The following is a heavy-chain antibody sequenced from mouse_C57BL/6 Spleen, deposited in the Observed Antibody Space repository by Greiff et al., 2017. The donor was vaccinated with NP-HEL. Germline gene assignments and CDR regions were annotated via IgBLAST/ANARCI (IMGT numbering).Heavy chain of an antibody. CDR3: ASPYGKLAY. V-gene: IGHV14-2*01. J-gene: IGHJ3*01. CDR2: IDPEDGET. D-gene: IGHD2-10*02. Sequence: EVQLQQSGAELVKPGASVKLSCTASGFNIKDYYMHWVKQRTEQGLEWIGRIDPEDGETKYAPKFQGKATITADTCSNTAYLQLSSLTSEDTAVYYCASPYGKLAYWGQGTLVTVSA. CDR1: GFNIKDYY.